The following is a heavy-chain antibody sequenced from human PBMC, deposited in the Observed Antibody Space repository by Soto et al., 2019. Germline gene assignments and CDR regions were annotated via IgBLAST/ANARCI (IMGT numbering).Heavy chain of an antibody. D-gene: IGHD3-22*01. Sequence: GGSLRLSCAAPGFNFIIPALHWVRQAPGKGLEWVAVLSPSGKNQYYADSVKGRFTVSSDTFTSTLFLPMTSLTPEDTAVYYCASGADFYYDTSRYWGPGTRVTISS. CDR2: LSPSGKNQ. V-gene: IGHV3-30*04. J-gene: IGHJ4*02. CDR3: ASGADFYYDTSRY. CDR1: GFNFIIPA.